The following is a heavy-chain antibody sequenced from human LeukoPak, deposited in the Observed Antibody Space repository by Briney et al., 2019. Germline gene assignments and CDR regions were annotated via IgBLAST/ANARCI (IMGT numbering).Heavy chain of an antibody. CDR2: ISAYNGNT. CDR3: ARDKTTDYYGSGSLDY. Sequence: ASVKVSCKASGYTFTSYGISWVRQAPGQGLEWMGWISAYNGNTNYAQKFQGRVTITTDESTSTAYMELSSLRSEDTAVYYCARDKTTDYYGSGSLDYWGQGTLVTVSS. V-gene: IGHV1-18*01. CDR1: GYTFTSYG. J-gene: IGHJ4*02. D-gene: IGHD3-10*01.